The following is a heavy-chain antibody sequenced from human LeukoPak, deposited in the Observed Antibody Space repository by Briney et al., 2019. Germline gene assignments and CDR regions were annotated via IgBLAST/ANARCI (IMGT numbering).Heavy chain of an antibody. V-gene: IGHV1-18*01. J-gene: IGHJ6*03. CDR1: GYTFTSYG. Sequence: ASVKVSCKASGYTFTSYGISWVRQAPGQGLEWMGWISAYNDKTNYAQKLQGRVTMTTDTSTSTAYMELRSLRSDDTAVYYCARNYLHNYCYYMDVWGKGTTVTVSS. CDR2: ISAYNDKT. D-gene: IGHD5-24*01. CDR3: ARNYLHNYCYYMDV.